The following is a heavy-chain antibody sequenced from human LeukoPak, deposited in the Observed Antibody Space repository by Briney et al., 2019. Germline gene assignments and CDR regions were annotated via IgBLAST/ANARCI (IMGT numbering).Heavy chain of an antibody. CDR3: ARVPHYDFWSGYSLLGIDY. CDR1: GGSFSGYY. Sequence: SETLSLTCAVYGGSFSGYYWSWIRQPPGKGLEWIGEINHSGSTNYNPSLKSRVTLSVDTSKNQFSLKLSSVTAADTAVYYCARVPHYDFWSGYSLLGIDYWGQGTLVTVSS. J-gene: IGHJ4*02. CDR2: INHSGST. D-gene: IGHD3-3*01. V-gene: IGHV4-34*01.